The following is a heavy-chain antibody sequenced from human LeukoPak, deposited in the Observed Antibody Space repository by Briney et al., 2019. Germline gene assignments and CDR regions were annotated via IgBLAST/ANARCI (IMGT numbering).Heavy chain of an antibody. J-gene: IGHJ4*02. V-gene: IGHV1-18*01. Sequence: AAVKVSSKPSRYTLSSYGIRWVRQAPGQGVEWMAWIIVFDGDTNYAQKLQGTVTMTTDTSTSTAYIELRRPRPTDTALYYTARAVRGYSYAYLPYWGGGTMVGVCS. D-gene: IGHD5-18*01. CDR3: ARAVRGYSYAYLPY. CDR2: IIVFDGDT. CDR1: RYTLSSYG.